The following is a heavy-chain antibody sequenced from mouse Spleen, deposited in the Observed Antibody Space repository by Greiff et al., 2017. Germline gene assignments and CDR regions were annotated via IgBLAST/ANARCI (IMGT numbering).Heavy chain of an antibody. V-gene: IGHV1-80*01. CDR2: IYPGDGDT. D-gene: IGHD2-3*01. CDR3: ARSVDGYYEEFAY. J-gene: IGHJ3*01. Sequence: VQLVESGAELVKPGASVKISCKASGYAFSSYWMNWVKQRPGKGLEWIGQIYPGDGDTNYNGKFKGKATLTADKSSSTAYMQLSSLTSEDSAVYFCARSVDGYYEEFAYWGQGTLVTVSA. CDR1: GYAFSSYW.